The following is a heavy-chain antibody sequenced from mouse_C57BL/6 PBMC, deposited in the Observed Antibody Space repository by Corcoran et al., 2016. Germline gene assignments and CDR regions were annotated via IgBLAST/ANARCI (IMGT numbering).Heavy chain of an antibody. D-gene: IGHD4-1*01. CDR2: INPNNGGT. CDR3: ARTGTFDY. V-gene: IGHV1-26*01. J-gene: IGHJ2*01. Sequence: EVQLQQSGPELVKPVASVKISCKASGYTFTDYYMNWVKQSHGKSLEWIGDINPNNGGTSYNQKFKGKATLTVDKSSSTAYMELRSLTSEDSAVYYCARTGTFDYWGQGTTLTVSS. CDR1: GYTFTDYY.